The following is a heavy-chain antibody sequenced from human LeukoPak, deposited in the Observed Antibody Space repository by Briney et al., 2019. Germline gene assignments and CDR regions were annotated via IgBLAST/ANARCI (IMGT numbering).Heavy chain of an antibody. CDR2: IHYNGST. CDR1: DGSISSINYY. CDR3: ARHRTARAFDY. J-gene: IGHJ4*02. V-gene: IGHV4-39*01. D-gene: IGHD2-21*02. Sequence: SETLSLTCTVSDGSISSINYYWGWIRQHPGKGLEWIGNIHYNGSTYYNPSLKSRVTISVDTSKNQFSLRLSSLTAADTAVFYCARHRTARAFDYWGQGTLVTVSS.